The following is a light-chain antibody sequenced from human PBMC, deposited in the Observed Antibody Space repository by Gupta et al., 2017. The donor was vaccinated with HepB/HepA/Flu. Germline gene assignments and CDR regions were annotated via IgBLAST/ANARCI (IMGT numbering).Light chain of an antibody. V-gene: IGKV1-33*01. CDR1: QDINNY. CDR3: QQYNNRLT. CDR2: DAS. J-gene: IGKJ4*01. Sequence: DIQMTQSPSSLSASVGDRVTITCQASQDINNYLNWYQQKPGKAPKLLIYDASNLETGVPSRFSGSGSGTTFTFTISSLQPEDIATYFCQQYNNRLTFGGGTKVEIK.